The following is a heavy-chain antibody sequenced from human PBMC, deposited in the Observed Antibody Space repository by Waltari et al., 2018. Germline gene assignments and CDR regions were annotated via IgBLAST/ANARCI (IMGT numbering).Heavy chain of an antibody. V-gene: IGHV3-7*01. CDR1: GFTFSNFW. Sequence: EVQLVESGGGLVQPGGSLSLSCAASGFTFSNFWMDWVRQAPGKGLEWVANIKEDGSERHYIDSVKGRFTISRDNAKNLLYLEMNSLRAGDTAVYYCSVSLNSWGQGTLVTVSS. J-gene: IGHJ4*02. CDR2: IKEDGSER. CDR3: SVSLNS.